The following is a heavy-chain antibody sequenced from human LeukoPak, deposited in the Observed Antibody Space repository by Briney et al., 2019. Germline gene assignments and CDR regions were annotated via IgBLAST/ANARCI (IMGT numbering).Heavy chain of an antibody. CDR1: GGSISSGNYY. J-gene: IGHJ4*02. Sequence: SHTLSLTRTVSGGSISSGNYYWSWIRQPAGKGLVSIGRIYTSGSTNYTPPLKSRVTISADTSKNQFSLKLSSVTAADTAVYYCAITYYDYVWGSYRYVDYWGQGTLVTVSS. CDR3: AITYYDYVWGSYRYVDY. D-gene: IGHD3-16*02. V-gene: IGHV4-61*02. CDR2: IYTSGST.